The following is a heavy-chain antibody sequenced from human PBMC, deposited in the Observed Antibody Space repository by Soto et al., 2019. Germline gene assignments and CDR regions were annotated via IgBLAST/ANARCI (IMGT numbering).Heavy chain of an antibody. CDR1: GYTFTSYD. J-gene: IGHJ6*02. D-gene: IGHD2-8*02. CDR2: MNPNSDNT. V-gene: IGHV1-8*01. Sequence: QVQLVQSGAEVKKPGASVKVSCKASGYTFTSYDINWVRQATGQGLEWMGWMNPNSDNTGYAQKVQGRVTMTRNTTISTAYMELRSLRSEDTAVYYCARGHNTLICTVGVCSHYYYYGMDVWGQGTTVTVSS. CDR3: ARGHNTLICTVGVCSHYYYYGMDV.